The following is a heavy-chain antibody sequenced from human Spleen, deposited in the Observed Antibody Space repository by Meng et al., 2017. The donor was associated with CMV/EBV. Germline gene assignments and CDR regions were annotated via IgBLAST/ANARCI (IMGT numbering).Heavy chain of an antibody. D-gene: IGHD5-18*01. CDR2: INHSGST. J-gene: IGHJ4*02. CDR1: GESFSGYY. V-gene: IGHV4-34*01. CDR3: ARDTAMVMDY. Sequence: GSLRLSCAVYGESFSGYYWSWIRQPPGKGLEWIGEINHSGSTNYNPSLKSRVTISVDTSKNQFSLKLSSVTAADTAVYYCARDTAMVMDYWGQGTLVTVSS.